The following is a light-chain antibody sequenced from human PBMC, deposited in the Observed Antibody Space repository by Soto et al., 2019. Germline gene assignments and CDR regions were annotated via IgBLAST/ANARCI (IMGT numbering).Light chain of an antibody. CDR3: QSYDRSLSGSV. Sequence: QSVLTQPRSVSGSPGQSVTISCTGTSSDVGGYNYVSWYQQYPGKAPKVMIYDVSKRPSGVPDRFSGSKSGNTASLTISGLQAEDEADYYCQSYDRSLSGSVFGGGTKLTVL. CDR1: SSDVGGYNY. V-gene: IGLV2-11*01. J-gene: IGLJ3*02. CDR2: DVS.